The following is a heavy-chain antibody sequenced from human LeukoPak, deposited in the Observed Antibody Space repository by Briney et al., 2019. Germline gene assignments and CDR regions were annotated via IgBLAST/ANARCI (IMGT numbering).Heavy chain of an antibody. Sequence: GGSLRLSRAASGFTFSTYTMNWVRQAPGKGLEWVSYISGSSSTKYYADSVKGRFTISRDNAKNSLYLQMNSLRAEDTAVYYCARGGSRVDRLIYYGDSPNWFDPWGQGTLVTVSS. CDR1: GFTFSTYT. CDR3: ARGGSRVDRLIYYGDSPNWFDP. D-gene: IGHD4-17*01. J-gene: IGHJ5*02. CDR2: ISGSSSTK. V-gene: IGHV3-48*04.